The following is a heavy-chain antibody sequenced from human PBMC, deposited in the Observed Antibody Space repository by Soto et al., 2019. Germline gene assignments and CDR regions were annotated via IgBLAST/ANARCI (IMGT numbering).Heavy chain of an antibody. D-gene: IGHD2-21*01. Sequence: ASVKVSCKASGYTFTTYDINWVRQATGQGLEWVVWMNPKSGYTGFAQKLQGRVSMTRDTSISTAYMELSSLRSEDTAVYYCVRVFGSIDYWGQGTLVTVSS. J-gene: IGHJ4*02. CDR3: VRVFGSIDY. V-gene: IGHV1-8*01. CDR2: MNPKSGYT. CDR1: GYTFTTYD.